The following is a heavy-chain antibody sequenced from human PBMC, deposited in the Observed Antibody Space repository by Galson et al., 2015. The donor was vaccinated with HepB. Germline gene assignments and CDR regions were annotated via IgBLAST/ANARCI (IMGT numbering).Heavy chain of an antibody. Sequence: SLRLSCAASGFTFSSYAMSWVRQAPGKGLEWVSAISVSGGSTYYADSVKGRFTISRDNSKNTLHLQMNSLRAEDTAVYYCAKDGGRDFWSGYPFGPWGQGTLVTVSS. D-gene: IGHD3-3*01. V-gene: IGHV3-23*01. J-gene: IGHJ5*02. CDR1: GFTFSSYA. CDR3: AKDGGRDFWSGYPFGP. CDR2: ISVSGGST.